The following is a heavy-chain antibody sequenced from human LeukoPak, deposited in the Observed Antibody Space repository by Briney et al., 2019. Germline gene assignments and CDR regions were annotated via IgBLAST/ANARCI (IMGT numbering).Heavy chain of an antibody. Sequence: PSETLSLTCAVYGGSFTSYYWSWIRQPPGKGLEWIGEISHSGSTNYNPSLKSRVTMSVDTSKNQFSLRLSSVTAADTAIYYCARERNRRATFYQSPLGYWGQGTLVTVSA. D-gene: IGHD1/OR15-1a*01. CDR1: GGSFTSYY. J-gene: IGHJ4*02. V-gene: IGHV4-34*01. CDR2: ISHSGST. CDR3: ARERNRRATFYQSPLGY.